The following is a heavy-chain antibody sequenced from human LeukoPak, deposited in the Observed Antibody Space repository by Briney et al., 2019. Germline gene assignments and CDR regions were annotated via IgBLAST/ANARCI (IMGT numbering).Heavy chain of an antibody. J-gene: IGHJ3*02. CDR1: GFTFSSYS. CDR2: ISSSSSYI. Sequence: GGSLRLSCAASGFTFSSYSMNWVRQAPGKGLEWVSSISSSSSYIYYADSVKGRFTISRDNAKNSLYLQTNSLRAEDTAVYYCARGRLLRYFDWLESGTGGDAFDIWGQGTMVTVSS. CDR3: ARGRLLRYFDWLESGTGGDAFDI. V-gene: IGHV3-21*01. D-gene: IGHD3-9*01.